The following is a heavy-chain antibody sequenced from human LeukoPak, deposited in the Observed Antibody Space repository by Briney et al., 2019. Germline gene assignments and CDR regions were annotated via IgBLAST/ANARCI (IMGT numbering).Heavy chain of an antibody. CDR1: GGSISIYY. CDR3: ARAKLGSTDY. J-gene: IGHJ4*02. V-gene: IGHV4-59*01. Sequence: SETLSLTCTVPGGSISIYYLSWIRQPPGKGLEWIGYIYYSGSTNYNPSLKSRVTISVDTSKNQFSLKLSSVTAADTAVYYCARAKLGSTDYWGQGTLVTVSS. CDR2: IYYSGST. D-gene: IGHD7-27*01.